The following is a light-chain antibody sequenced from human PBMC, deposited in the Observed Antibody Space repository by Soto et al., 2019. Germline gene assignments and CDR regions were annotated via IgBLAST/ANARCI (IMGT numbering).Light chain of an antibody. CDR2: EAS. J-gene: IGLJ2*01. V-gene: IGLV2-23*01. CDR3: CSYADTNILV. CDR1: NSDVGFYNL. Sequence: QSALTQPASVSGSPGQSITISCTGTNSDVGFYNLVSWYQQRPGKGPKLIIYEASKRPSGVSSRFSGSNSGITASLTISGLQAEDEADYFCCSYADTNILVFGGGTKLTVL.